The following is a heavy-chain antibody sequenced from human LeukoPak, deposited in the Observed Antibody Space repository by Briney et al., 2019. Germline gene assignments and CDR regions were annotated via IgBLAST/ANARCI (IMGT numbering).Heavy chain of an antibody. D-gene: IGHD2-8*01. CDR1: GFTFSSYW. CDR2: INSDGSTT. J-gene: IGHJ6*02. Sequence: AGGSLRLSCGASGFTFSSYWMHWVRQAPGKGLVWISRINSDGSTTSYADSVKGRFTISRDNAKNSLYLQMNSLRAEDTAVYYCARESAACTNGVCPYYYYGMDVWGHGTTVTVSS. CDR3: ARESAACTNGVCPYYYYGMDV. V-gene: IGHV3-74*01.